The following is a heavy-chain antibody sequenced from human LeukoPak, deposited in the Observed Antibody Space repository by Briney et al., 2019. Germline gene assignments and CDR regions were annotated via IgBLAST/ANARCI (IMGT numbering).Heavy chain of an antibody. Sequence: GGSLRLSCAASGFSFSSHAMSWVRQAPGKGLEWVSGISAAGGTTHYADSVKGRFTISRDNSKNTMYLQMKSLRADDTAVYYCAKDHESDGYPCLDHWGLGTLVTVSS. CDR2: ISAAGGTT. D-gene: IGHD3-22*01. CDR3: AKDHESDGYPCLDH. V-gene: IGHV3-23*01. CDR1: GFSFSSHA. J-gene: IGHJ4*02.